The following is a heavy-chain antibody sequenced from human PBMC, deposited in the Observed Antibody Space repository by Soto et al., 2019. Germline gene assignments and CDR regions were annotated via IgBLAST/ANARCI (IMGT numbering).Heavy chain of an antibody. J-gene: IGHJ6*02. D-gene: IGHD2-2*01. Sequence: QVQLVQSGAEVKKPGSSVKVSCKASGGTFSSYTISWVRQAPGQGLEWMGRIIPILGIANYAQKFQGRVTITADKSTSTAYMELSSLRSEDTAVYYCARVSCSSTSCSYYGMDVWGQGTTVTVSS. CDR3: ARVSCSSTSCSYYGMDV. CDR1: GGTFSSYT. V-gene: IGHV1-69*02. CDR2: IIPILGIA.